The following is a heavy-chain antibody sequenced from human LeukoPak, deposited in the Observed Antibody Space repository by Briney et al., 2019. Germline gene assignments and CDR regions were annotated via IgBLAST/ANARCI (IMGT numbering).Heavy chain of an antibody. CDR3: ARGPFGGASVGY. CDR2: ISSSGSTI. Sequence: GGSLRLSCAASGFTFSSYEMNWVRQAPGKGLEWVSYISSSGSTIYYADSVKGRFTISRDNAKNSLYLQMNSLRAEDTAVYYCARGPFGGASVGYWGQGTLVTVSS. D-gene: IGHD3-16*01. CDR1: GFTFSSYE. V-gene: IGHV3-48*03. J-gene: IGHJ4*02.